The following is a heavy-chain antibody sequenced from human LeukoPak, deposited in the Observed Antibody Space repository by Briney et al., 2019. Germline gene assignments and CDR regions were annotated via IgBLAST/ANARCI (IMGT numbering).Heavy chain of an antibody. V-gene: IGHV3-7*01. CDR3: ARDHVVSPPTVTTQFDY. CDR1: GFTFSSYW. D-gene: IGHD4-17*01. J-gene: IGHJ4*02. CDR2: IKQDGSEK. Sequence: PGGSLRLSCAASGFTFSSYWMSWVRQAPGKGLEWVANIKQDGSEKYYVDSVKGRFTISRDNAKNSLYLQMNSLRAEDTAVYYCARDHVVSPPTVTTQFDYWGQGTLVTVSS.